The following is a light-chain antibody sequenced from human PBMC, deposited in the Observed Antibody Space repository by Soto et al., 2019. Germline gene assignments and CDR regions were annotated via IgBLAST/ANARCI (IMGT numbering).Light chain of an antibody. J-gene: IGLJ1*01. V-gene: IGLV2-14*01. CDR3: SSYTSSSTQV. CDR1: SSDVGFYDF. Sequence: QSVLTQPASLSVSPGQSITVSCTGTSSDVGFYDFVSWYQQHPGKAPKLMIYDVSNRPSGVSNRFSGSKSGNTASLTISGLQAEDEADYYCSSYTSSSTQVFGTGTKVTVL. CDR2: DVS.